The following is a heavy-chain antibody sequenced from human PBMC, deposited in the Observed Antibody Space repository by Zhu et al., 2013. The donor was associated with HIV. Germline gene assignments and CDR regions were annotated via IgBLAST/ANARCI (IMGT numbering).Heavy chain of an antibody. CDR1: GGSFSGYY. V-gene: IGHV4-34*01. J-gene: IGHJ4*02. CDR3: ARAAGAVAKPNDY. D-gene: IGHD6-19*01. CDR2: INHSGST. Sequence: QVQLQQWGAGLLKPSETLSLTCAVYGGSFSGYYWSWIRQPPGKGLEWIGEINHSGSTNYNPSLKSRVTISVDTSKNQFSLKLSSVTAADTAVYYCARAAGAVAKPNDYWGQGTLVTVSS.